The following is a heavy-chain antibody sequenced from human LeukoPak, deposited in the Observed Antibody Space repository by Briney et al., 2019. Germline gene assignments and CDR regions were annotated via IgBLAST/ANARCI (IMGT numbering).Heavy chain of an antibody. J-gene: IGHJ6*02. CDR3: ASVAIYYYYGMDV. V-gene: IGHV3-48*02. D-gene: IGHD5-12*01. CDR1: GFTFSSYS. CDR2: ISSSSSTI. Sequence: GGSLRLSCAASGFTFSSYSMTWVRQAPGKGLEWVSYISSSSSTIYYADSVKGRFTISRDNAKNSLYLQMNSLRDEDTAVYYCASVAIYYYYGMDVWGQGTTVTVSS.